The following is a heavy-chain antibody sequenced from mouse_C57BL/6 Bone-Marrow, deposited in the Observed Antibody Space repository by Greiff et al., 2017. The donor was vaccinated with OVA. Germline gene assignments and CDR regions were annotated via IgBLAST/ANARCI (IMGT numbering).Heavy chain of an antibody. CDR3: ASPYYSNYEGYFDV. D-gene: IGHD2-5*01. J-gene: IGHJ1*03. Sequence: EVKLQESGGDLVKPGGSLKLSCAASGFTFSSYGMSWVRQTPDKRLEWVATISSGGSYTYYPDSVKGRFTISRDNAKNTLYLQMSSLKSEDTAMYYCASPYYSNYEGYFDVWGTGTTVTVSS. CDR2: ISSGGSYT. V-gene: IGHV5-6*01. CDR1: GFTFSSYG.